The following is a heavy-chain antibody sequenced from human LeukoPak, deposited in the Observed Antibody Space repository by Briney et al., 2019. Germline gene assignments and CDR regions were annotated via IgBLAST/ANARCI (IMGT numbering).Heavy chain of an antibody. CDR2: ISGSGGRT. Sequence: GGSLRLSCAASGFTFSSYAMSWVRQAPGEGLEWVSAISGSGGRTYYADSVKGRFTISRDNSKNTLYLQMNSLRAEDTAVYYCAKAGFLEWLLAPSDYWGQGTLVTVSS. CDR3: AKAGFLEWLLAPSDY. J-gene: IGHJ4*02. D-gene: IGHD3-3*01. V-gene: IGHV3-23*01. CDR1: GFTFSSYA.